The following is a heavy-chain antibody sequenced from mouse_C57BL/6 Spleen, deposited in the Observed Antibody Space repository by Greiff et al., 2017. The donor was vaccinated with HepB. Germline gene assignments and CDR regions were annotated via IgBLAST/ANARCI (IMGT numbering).Heavy chain of an antibody. CDR3: ARVTVVATDAMDY. J-gene: IGHJ4*01. CDR1: GFTFSDYY. Sequence: EVMLVESEGGLVQPGSSMKLSCTASGFTFSDYYMAWVRQVPEKGLEWVANINYDGSSTYYLDSLKSRFIISRDNAKNILYLQMSSLKSEDTATYYCARVTVVATDAMDYWGQGTSVTVSS. CDR2: INYDGSST. D-gene: IGHD1-1*01. V-gene: IGHV5-16*01.